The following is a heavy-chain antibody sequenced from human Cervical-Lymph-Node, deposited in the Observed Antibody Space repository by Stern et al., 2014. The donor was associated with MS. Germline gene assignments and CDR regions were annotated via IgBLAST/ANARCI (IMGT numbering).Heavy chain of an antibody. CDR3: SAHPMGATETGLAY. V-gene: IGHV3-73*01. D-gene: IGHD1-26*01. CDR2: VRREAHSYAT. CDR1: GFIFSGSG. Sequence: VQLVESGGGLVQPGGSLKLSCEASGFIFSGSGMHWVRQAPGKGLEWVGRVRREAHSYATAYGASVAGRFTISRDDSKSVAYLQMDSLRTEYTAVYYCSAHPMGATETGLAYWGQGTLVTVSP. J-gene: IGHJ4*02.